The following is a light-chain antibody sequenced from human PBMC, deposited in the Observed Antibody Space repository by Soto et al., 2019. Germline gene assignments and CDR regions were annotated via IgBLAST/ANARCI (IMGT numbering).Light chain of an antibody. Sequence: LVLTQSPLSLPVTLGQPASISCRSSESPVITDGDTLLNWFQQRPGQSPRRLIYRVSNRDFGVPDKFSGSGSCTEFTLKISSVEAEDVAIYYCMQGARWPYTFGQGTKLEI. CDR3: MQGARWPYT. J-gene: IGKJ2*01. CDR2: RVS. CDR1: ESPVITDGDTL. V-gene: IGKV2-30*01.